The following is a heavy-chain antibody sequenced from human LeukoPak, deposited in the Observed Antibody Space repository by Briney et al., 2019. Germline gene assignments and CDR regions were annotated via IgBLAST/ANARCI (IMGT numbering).Heavy chain of an antibody. CDR2: FDPSDSYN. Sequence: GESLRISCKGSGYSFTSYWISGVRQIPGKGLEWIGMFDPSDSYNNYSPSFQNHVTILADKSISTAYLQWSSLKAADTAMYYCARLLYYYDSSGYYYSYYFDYWGQGTLVTVSS. V-gene: IGHV5-10-1*01. CDR1: GYSFTSYW. D-gene: IGHD3-22*01. J-gene: IGHJ4*02. CDR3: ARLLYYYDSSGYYYSYYFDY.